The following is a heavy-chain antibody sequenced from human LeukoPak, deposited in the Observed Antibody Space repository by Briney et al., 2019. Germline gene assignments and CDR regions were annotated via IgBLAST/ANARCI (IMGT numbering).Heavy chain of an antibody. J-gene: IGHJ2*01. CDR1: GFTFSTYW. V-gene: IGHV3-7*03. CDR3: AKVSRYDYVWGSYRDITGGYFDL. CDR2: IKPDGSEK. D-gene: IGHD3-16*02. Sequence: PGGSLRLSCAASGFTFSTYWMTWVRQAPGKGLEWVANIKPDGSEKYYVDSVKGRCTISRDNIRNSLDLQMNSLRAEDTAVYYCAKVSRYDYVWGSYRDITGGYFDLWGRGTLVTVSS.